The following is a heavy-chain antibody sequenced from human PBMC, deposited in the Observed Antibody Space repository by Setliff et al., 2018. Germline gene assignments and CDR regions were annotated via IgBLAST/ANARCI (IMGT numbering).Heavy chain of an antibody. CDR1: GYIFTYYA. CDR3: ARDPLRVVVTSDAFDI. D-gene: IGHD3-22*01. V-gene: IGHV1-3*01. Sequence: ASVKVSCKASGYIFTYYAIHWVRQAPGQRLEWMGWINAGNGNTKYSQKFQGRVTITRDTSASTAYMELSSLTSEDTAVYYCARDPLRVVVTSDAFDIWGQGTMVTVSS. CDR2: INAGNGNT. J-gene: IGHJ3*02.